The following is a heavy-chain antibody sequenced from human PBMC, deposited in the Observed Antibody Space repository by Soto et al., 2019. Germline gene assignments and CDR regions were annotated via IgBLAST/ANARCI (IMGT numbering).Heavy chain of an antibody. CDR1: GFTFSSYA. CDR2: ISYDGSNK. D-gene: IGHD4-4*01. V-gene: IGHV3-30-3*01. Sequence: QVQLLESGGGVIQPGRSLRLSCAASGFTFSSYAIHWVRQAPGKGLEWVAVISYDGSNKYYADSVKGRFTISSDNSKNTLHLQMNSMRAEDTAVYYSASDYSNDDYYYCMDVWGRGPTVTVCS. J-gene: IGHJ6*02. CDR3: ASDYSNDDYYYCMDV.